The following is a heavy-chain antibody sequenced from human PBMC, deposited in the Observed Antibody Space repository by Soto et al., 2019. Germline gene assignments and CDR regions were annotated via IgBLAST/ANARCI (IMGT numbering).Heavy chain of an antibody. CDR3: ARGVTCGGVIAPRFDP. Sequence: QVQLQESGPGLVKPSQTLSLSCTVSGGSISSGDYYWSWIRQHPGKGQEWNGYIHSSGNTYYIPPLKSRVAMTVDTSKNQLTLTLTAVTAADTAVYYCARGVTCGGVIAPRFDPWGKGTLVTDSS. CDR1: GGSISSGDYY. V-gene: IGHV4-31*03. CDR2: IHSSGNT. D-gene: IGHD3-16*02. J-gene: IGHJ5*02.